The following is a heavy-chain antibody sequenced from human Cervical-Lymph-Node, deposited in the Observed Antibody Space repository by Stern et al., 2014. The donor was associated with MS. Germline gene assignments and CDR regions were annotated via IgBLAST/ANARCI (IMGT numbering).Heavy chain of an antibody. Sequence: VQLEESGGGLVQRGGSLRLSCAASGFTFRSYNMNWVRQAPGKGLEWVSYISSSSSPIYYADSVKGRFTISRDNAKNSLYLQMNSLRAEDTAVYYCARVVGPRFDPWGQGTLVTVSS. J-gene: IGHJ5*02. V-gene: IGHV3-48*01. D-gene: IGHD2-21*01. CDR2: ISSSSSPI. CDR1: GFTFRSYN. CDR3: ARVVGPRFDP.